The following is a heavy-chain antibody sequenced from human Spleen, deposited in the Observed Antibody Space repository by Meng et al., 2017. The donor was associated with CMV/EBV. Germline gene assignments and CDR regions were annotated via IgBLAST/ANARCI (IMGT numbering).Heavy chain of an antibody. D-gene: IGHD1-1*01. CDR2: MNPNSGNT. CDR3: ARGARTLSTEGGYYFDY. CDR1: GYTFTSYD. V-gene: IGHV1-8*01. J-gene: IGHJ4*02. Sequence: ASVKVSCKASGYTFTSYDINWVRQATGQGLEWMGWMNPNSGNTGYAQKFQGRVTMTRNTSISTAYMELSSLRSEDTAVYYCARGARTLSTEGGYYFDYWGQGTLVTVSS.